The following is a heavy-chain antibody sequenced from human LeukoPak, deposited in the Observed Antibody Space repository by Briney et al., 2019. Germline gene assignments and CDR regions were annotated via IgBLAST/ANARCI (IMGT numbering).Heavy chain of an antibody. CDR1: GFSFSDYY. J-gene: IGHJ6*03. D-gene: IGHD2-15*01. V-gene: IGHV3-11*04. CDR2: ISYGGGTK. Sequence: PGGSLRLSCAASGFSFSDYYINWIRQAPGKGLEWVSYISYGGGTKHYADSVKGRFTVSRDNAKNSVILQMNSLGDEDTAVYYCVRGGQCSGGSCYADYFYYYMDVWGKGTTVTVSS. CDR3: VRGGQCSGGSCYADYFYYYMDV.